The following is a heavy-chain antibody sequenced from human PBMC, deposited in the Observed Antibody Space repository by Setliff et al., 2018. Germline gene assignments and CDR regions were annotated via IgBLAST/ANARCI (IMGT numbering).Heavy chain of an antibody. J-gene: IGHJ6*03. CDR2: INTNTGNP. V-gene: IGHV7-4-1*02. CDR1: GYTFSTYA. Sequence: ASVKVSCKGSGYTFSTYAIIWMRQAPGQGLEYMGWINTNTGNPSYAQGFTGRFVFSLDTSVSTAYLQISSLKAEDTALYYCARASRFGTIKYRGDYYMDVWGKGTTVTVSS. D-gene: IGHD3-10*01. CDR3: ARASRFGTIKYRGDYYMDV.